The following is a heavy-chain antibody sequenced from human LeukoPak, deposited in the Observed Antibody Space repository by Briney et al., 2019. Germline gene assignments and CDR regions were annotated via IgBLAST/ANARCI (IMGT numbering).Heavy chain of an antibody. J-gene: IGHJ4*02. CDR3: ARDHYVGYFDY. CDR1: GGSISGSSYY. D-gene: IGHD4-17*01. Sequence: SETLSLTCTVSGGSISGSSYYWGWIRQPPGKGLEWIGSIYYSGSTYYNPSLKSRVTISVDTSKNQFSLKLSSVTAADTAVYYCARDHYVGYFDYWGQGTLVTVSS. CDR2: IYYSGST. V-gene: IGHV4-39*07.